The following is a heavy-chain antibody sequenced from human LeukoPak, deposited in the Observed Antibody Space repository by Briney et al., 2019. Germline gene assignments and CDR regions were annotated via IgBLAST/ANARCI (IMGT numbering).Heavy chain of an antibody. CDR2: IPYDGGSK. V-gene: IGHV3-30*18. CDR1: GFTFSSFG. J-gene: IGHJ3*02. Sequence: GGSLRLSCAASGFTFSSFGMQWVRQAPGKGLEWVAVIPYDGGSKYSAESVKGRFTISRDNSKKTLYLQMNSVRADDTAVYYCAKERQLWVLHDAFDIWGQGTMVTVSS. CDR3: AKERQLWVLHDAFDI. D-gene: IGHD5-18*01.